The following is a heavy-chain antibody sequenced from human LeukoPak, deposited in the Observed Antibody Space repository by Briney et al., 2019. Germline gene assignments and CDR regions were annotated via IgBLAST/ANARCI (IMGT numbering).Heavy chain of an antibody. CDR1: GGTFSSYA. D-gene: IGHD3-10*01. Sequence: SVKVSCKASGGTFSSYAISWVRQAPGQGLEWMGGIIPIFGTANYAQKFQGRVTITADESTSTAYMELSSLGSEDTAVYYCAREIRVKYGSGSYYNWPWFDPWGQGTLVTVSS. CDR3: AREIRVKYGSGSYYNWPWFDP. CDR2: IIPIFGTA. V-gene: IGHV1-69*13. J-gene: IGHJ5*02.